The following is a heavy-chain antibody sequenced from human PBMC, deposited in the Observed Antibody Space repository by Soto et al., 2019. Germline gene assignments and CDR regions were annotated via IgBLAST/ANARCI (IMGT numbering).Heavy chain of an antibody. V-gene: IGHV1-69*13. Sequence: GASVKVSCKASGGTFSSYAISWVRQAPGQGLKRIGRIIPIFGTANYAQKLQGRVTITADESTSTAYMELSSLRSEDTAVYYCARAGCSGGSCYSGGDYYYYGMDVWGQGTTVTVSS. CDR3: ARAGCSGGSCYSGGDYYYYGMDV. D-gene: IGHD2-15*01. CDR2: IIPIFGTA. CDR1: GGTFSSYA. J-gene: IGHJ6*02.